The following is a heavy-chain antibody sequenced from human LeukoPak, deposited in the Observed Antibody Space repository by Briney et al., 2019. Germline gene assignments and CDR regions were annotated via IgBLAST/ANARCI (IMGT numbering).Heavy chain of an antibody. CDR2: FAVEDGKT. CDR1: GYSLTDFS. Sequence: ASVKVSCKVSGYSLTDFSMHWVRQAPGKGLEWMGTFAVEDGKTICAQKFRGRVTMTEDTSTDTAYMDLSSLRSDDTAVYYCATGFTTPDYWGQGTLVTVSS. D-gene: IGHD1-1*01. CDR3: ATGFTTPDY. V-gene: IGHV1-24*01. J-gene: IGHJ4*02.